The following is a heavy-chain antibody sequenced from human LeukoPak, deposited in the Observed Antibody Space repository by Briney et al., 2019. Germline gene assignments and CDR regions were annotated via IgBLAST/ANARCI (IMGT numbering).Heavy chain of an antibody. Sequence: GASVKVSCKASGYTFTSYDINWVRQATGQGLEWMGWMNPNSGNTGYAQKFQGRVTMTRNTSISTAYMELSSLRSEDTAVYYCARVPRSYYDFWSGYSGGMKFDYWGQGTLVTVSS. V-gene: IGHV1-8*01. CDR3: ARVPRSYYDFWSGYSGGMKFDY. CDR1: GYTFTSYD. CDR2: MNPNSGNT. D-gene: IGHD3-3*01. J-gene: IGHJ4*02.